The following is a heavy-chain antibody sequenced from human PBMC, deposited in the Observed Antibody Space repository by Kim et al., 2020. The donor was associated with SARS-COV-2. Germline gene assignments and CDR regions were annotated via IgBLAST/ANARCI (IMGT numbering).Heavy chain of an antibody. CDR3: ARVLTYYYDSSGYLDAFDI. D-gene: IGHD3-22*01. CDR1: GYTFTSYG. V-gene: IGHV1-18*01. Sequence: ASVKVSCKASGYTFTSYGISWVRQAPGQGLEWMGWISAYNGNTNYAQKLQGRVTMTTDTSTSTAYMELRSLRSDDTAVYYCARVLTYYYDSSGYLDAFDIWGQGTMVTVSS. J-gene: IGHJ3*02. CDR2: ISAYNGNT.